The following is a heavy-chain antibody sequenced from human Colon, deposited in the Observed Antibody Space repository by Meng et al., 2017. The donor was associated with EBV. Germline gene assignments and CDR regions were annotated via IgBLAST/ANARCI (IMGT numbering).Heavy chain of an antibody. J-gene: IGHJ5*02. V-gene: IGHV4-34*01. CDR2: IDHRGNT. CDR3: ARRGPSGNFSP. CDR1: GGVFRDYY. D-gene: IGHD3-10*01. Sequence: VQLQPCVEGLVKTVATLSRRCAVCGGVFRDYYWTWNRHPPGKGLEWIGEIDHRGNTKYNPSLKSRVTISLDTSKKQFSLKVSSVAAADSAVYYCARRGPSGNFSPWSQGALVTVSS.